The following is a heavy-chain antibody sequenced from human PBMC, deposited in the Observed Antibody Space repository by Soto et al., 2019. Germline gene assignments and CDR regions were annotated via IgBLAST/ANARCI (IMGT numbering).Heavy chain of an antibody. V-gene: IGHV1-69*01. J-gene: IGHJ6*02. CDR1: GGTFSSYA. Sequence: QVQLVQSGAEVKKPGSSVKVSCKASGGTFSSYAISWVRQAPGQGLEWMGGIIPIFGTANYAQKFQGRVTITADESTSPASMELSSLRSDDTAVYYCAREDCSGGSCYSSYYCMDVWGQGTTVTVSS. CDR3: AREDCSGGSCYSSYYCMDV. D-gene: IGHD2-15*01. CDR2: IIPIFGTA.